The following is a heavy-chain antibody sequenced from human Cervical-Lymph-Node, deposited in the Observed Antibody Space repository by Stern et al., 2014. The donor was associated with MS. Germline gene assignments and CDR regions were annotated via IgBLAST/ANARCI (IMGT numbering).Heavy chain of an antibody. D-gene: IGHD3-10*01. CDR1: GFAFEEYA. V-gene: IGHV3-43D*03. CDR3: AKGWYGSGYGIDV. CDR2: INWDGGRT. Sequence: EVQLVESGGDVVQPGGSLRLSCAASGFAFEEYAMHWVRQAPGKGLEFVSLINWDGGRTYYADSVKGRFTISRDSSKNSLHLQMNSLRPEDSALYYCAKGWYGSGYGIDVWGQGTTVTVSS. J-gene: IGHJ6*02.